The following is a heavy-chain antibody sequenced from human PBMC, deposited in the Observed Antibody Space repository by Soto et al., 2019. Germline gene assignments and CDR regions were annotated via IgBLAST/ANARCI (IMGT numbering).Heavy chain of an antibody. D-gene: IGHD3-3*01. V-gene: IGHV3-23*01. Sequence: GGSMRLSCAASGFTFSSYAMSWVRQAPGKGLEWVSAISGSGGSTYYADSVKGRFTISRDNSKNTLYLQMNSLRAEDTAVYYCAKSPLGVVITTFIDYWGQGTLVTVSS. J-gene: IGHJ4*02. CDR3: AKSPLGVVITTFIDY. CDR1: GFTFSSYA. CDR2: ISGSGGST.